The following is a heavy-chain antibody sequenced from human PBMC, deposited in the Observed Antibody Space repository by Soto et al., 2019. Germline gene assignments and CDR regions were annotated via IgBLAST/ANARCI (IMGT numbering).Heavy chain of an antibody. CDR3: ARALYSNYFDY. Sequence: ESGGGVVQPGRSLRLSCAASGFTFSSYAMHWVRQAPGKGLEWVAVISYDGSNKYYADSVKGRFTISRDNSKNTLYLQMNSLRAEDTAVYYCARALYSNYFDYWGQGTLVTVSS. CDR1: GFTFSSYA. V-gene: IGHV3-30-3*01. D-gene: IGHD4-4*01. CDR2: ISYDGSNK. J-gene: IGHJ4*02.